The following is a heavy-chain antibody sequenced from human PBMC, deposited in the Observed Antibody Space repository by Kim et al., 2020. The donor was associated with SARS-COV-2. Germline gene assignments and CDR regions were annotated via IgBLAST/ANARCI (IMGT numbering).Heavy chain of an antibody. J-gene: IGHJ4*02. Sequence: SIIKYADSVKDRFTISRDNAKSSLYLQMNSLRVEDTAVYYCASRRELLPNWGQGTLVTVSS. D-gene: IGHD1-7*01. CDR3: ASRRELLPN. CDR2: SII. V-gene: IGHV3-21*01.